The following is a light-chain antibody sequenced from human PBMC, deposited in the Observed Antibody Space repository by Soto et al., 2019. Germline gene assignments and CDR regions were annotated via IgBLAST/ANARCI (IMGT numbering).Light chain of an antibody. CDR3: CSYTTSTTYV. CDR1: SSDVGGYNY. J-gene: IGLJ1*01. V-gene: IGLV2-14*01. CDR2: EVS. Sequence: QSALTQPASVSGSPGQSITISCTGTSSDVGGYNYVSWYQHHPGKAPKLMIYEVSYRPSGVSNRFSASKSADTASLTISGLQAEDEANYYCCSYTTSTTYVFGTGTKLTVL.